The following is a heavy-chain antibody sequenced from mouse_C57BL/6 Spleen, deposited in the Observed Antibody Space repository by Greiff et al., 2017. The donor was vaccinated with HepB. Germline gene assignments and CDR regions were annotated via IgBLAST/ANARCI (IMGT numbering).Heavy chain of an antibody. V-gene: IGHV5-9-1*02. Sequence: EVQVVESGEGLVKPGGSLKLSCAASGFTFSSYAMSWVRQTPEKRLEWVAYISSGGDYIYYADTVKGRFTISRDNARNTLYLQMSSLKSEDTAMYYCTREGEYYGSSYNYAMDYWGQGTSVTVSS. J-gene: IGHJ4*01. CDR3: TREGEYYGSSYNYAMDY. CDR1: GFTFSSYA. CDR2: ISSGGDYI. D-gene: IGHD1-1*01.